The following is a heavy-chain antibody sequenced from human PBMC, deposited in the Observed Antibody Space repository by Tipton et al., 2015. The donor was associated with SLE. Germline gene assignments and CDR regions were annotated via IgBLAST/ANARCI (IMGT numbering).Heavy chain of an antibody. CDR2: ISPYSGKR. J-gene: IGHJ6*02. CDR3: ARRGYYSDSAAYSSDDYYGMDV. D-gene: IGHD3-22*01. V-gene: IGHV1-18*01. CDR1: GYIFTAYG. Sequence: QLVQSGVDVKKPGASVRVSCRASGYIFTAYGISWVRQAPGQGLEWVGWISPYSGKRNYAQKLQDRVTMTSDKSSTTVYMELRSLRSDDTGVYYCARRGYYSDSAAYSSDDYYGMDVWGQGTTVTVSS.